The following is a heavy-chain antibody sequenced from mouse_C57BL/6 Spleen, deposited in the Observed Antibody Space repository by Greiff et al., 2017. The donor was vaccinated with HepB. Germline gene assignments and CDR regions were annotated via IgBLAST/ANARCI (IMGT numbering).Heavy chain of an antibody. J-gene: IGHJ4*01. Sequence: VHVKQSGPELVKPGASVKISCKASGYSFTGYYMHWVKQSHGNILDWIGYIYPYNGVSSYNQKFKGKATLTVDKSSSTAYMELRSLTSEDSAVYYCARNRDYGYDDYYAMDYWGQGTSVTVSS. V-gene: IGHV1-31*01. CDR2: IYPYNGVS. CDR3: ARNRDYGYDDYYAMDY. D-gene: IGHD2-2*01. CDR1: GYSFTGYY.